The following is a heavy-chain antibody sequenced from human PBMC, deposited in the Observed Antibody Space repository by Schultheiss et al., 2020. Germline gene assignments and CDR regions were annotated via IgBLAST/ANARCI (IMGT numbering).Heavy chain of an antibody. CDR1: GGSISSGGYS. D-gene: IGHD6-6*01. CDR3: ARGAIGSSSSVSVWFDP. Sequence: SETLSLTCAVSGGSISSGGYSWSWIRQPPGKGLEWIGYIYHSGSTYYNPSLKSRVTISVDRSKNQFSLKLSSVTAADTAVYYCARGAIGSSSSVSVWFDPWVQGTLVTVYS. J-gene: IGHJ5*02. V-gene: IGHV4-30-2*01. CDR2: IYHSGST.